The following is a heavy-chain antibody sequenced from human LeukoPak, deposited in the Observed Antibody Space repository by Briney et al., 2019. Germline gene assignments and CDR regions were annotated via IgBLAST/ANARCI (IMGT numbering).Heavy chain of an antibody. J-gene: IGHJ6*02. V-gene: IGHV3-30-3*01. Sequence: GGSLRLSCAASGFTFSSYAMSWVRQAPGKGLEWVAVISYDGSNKYYADSVKGRFTISRDNSKNTLYLQMNSLRAEDTAVYYCARNPDYGDYYYYGMDVWGQGTTVTVSS. CDR2: ISYDGSNK. CDR1: GFTFSSYA. CDR3: ARNPDYGDYYYYGMDV. D-gene: IGHD4-17*01.